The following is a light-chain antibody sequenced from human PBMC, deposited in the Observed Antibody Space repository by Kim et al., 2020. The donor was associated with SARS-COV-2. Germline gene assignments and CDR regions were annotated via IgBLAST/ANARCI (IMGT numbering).Light chain of an antibody. V-gene: IGKV3-20*01. Sequence: EIVLTQSPGTLSLSPGERATLSCRASQSVSGSNLAWYQQKPGQAPRLLIKEASSRATGIPDRFSGSGSGTDFTLTISRLEPGDIAVYYCQKYSASAWTFGQGTKVDLK. CDR2: EAS. CDR3: QKYSASAWT. CDR1: QSVSGSN. J-gene: IGKJ1*01.